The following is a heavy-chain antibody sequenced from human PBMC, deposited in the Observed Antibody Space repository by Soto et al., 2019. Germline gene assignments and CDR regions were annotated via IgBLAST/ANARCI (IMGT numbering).Heavy chain of an antibody. CDR3: ARGSSWLDAFDI. CDR2: INHSGST. J-gene: IGHJ3*02. Sequence: SETLSLTCAVYGGSFSGYYWSWIRQPPGKGLEWIGEINHSGSTNYNPSLKSRVTISVDTSKNQFSLKLSSVTAADTAVYYCARGSSWLDAFDIWGQGTMVTV. V-gene: IGHV4-34*01. D-gene: IGHD6-13*01. CDR1: GGSFSGYY.